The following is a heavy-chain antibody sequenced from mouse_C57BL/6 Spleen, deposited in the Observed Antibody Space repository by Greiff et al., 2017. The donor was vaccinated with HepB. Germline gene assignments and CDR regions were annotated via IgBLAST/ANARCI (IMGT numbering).Heavy chain of an antibody. CDR3: ARIGLYAMDY. Sequence: EVMLVESGGGLVKPGGSLKLSCAASGFTFSDYGMHWVRQAPEKGLEWVAYISSGSSTIYYADTVKGRFTISRDNAKNTLFLQMTSLRSEDTAMYYCARIGLYAMDYWGQGTSVTVSS. CDR2: ISSGSSTI. V-gene: IGHV5-17*01. J-gene: IGHJ4*01. CDR1: GFTFSDYG.